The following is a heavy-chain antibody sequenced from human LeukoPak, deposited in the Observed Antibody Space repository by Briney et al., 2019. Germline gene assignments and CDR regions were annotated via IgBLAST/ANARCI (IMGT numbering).Heavy chain of an antibody. CDR1: GGSISSYY. CDR2: IYYSGST. CDR3: ARQSTTVTSRFDY. D-gene: IGHD4-17*01. J-gene: IGHJ4*02. V-gene: IGHV4-59*08. Sequence: PSETLSLICTVSGGSISSYYWSWIRQPPGKGLEWIGYIYYSGSTNYNPSLKSRVTISVDTSKNQFSLKLSSVTAADTAVYYCARQSTTVTSRFDYWGQGTLVTVSS.